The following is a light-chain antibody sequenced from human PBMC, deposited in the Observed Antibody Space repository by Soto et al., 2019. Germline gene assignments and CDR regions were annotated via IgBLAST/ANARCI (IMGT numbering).Light chain of an antibody. CDR1: SSDVGGYNY. V-gene: IGLV2-14*01. CDR2: EVS. CDR3: SSYTSSSTLV. J-gene: IGLJ1*01. Sequence: QSVLTQPASVSGSPGQSITISCTGTSSDVGGYNYVSWSQQHSGKAPKLMIYEVSNRPSGVSNRFSGSKSGNTASLTISGLQAEDEADYYCSSYTSSSTLVFGTGTKLTVL.